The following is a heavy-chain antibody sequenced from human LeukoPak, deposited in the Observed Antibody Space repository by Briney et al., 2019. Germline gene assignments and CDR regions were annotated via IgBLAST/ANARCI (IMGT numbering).Heavy chain of an antibody. CDR3: ARDSGYISDY. D-gene: IGHD1-1*01. CDR1: GFTVSATY. J-gene: IGHJ4*02. Sequence: PGGSLRLSCAASGFTVSATYMSWVRQAPGKGLEWVSVLYSGGSTDYADSVKGRFTISRDNSKNTLYLQMNSLRAEDTAIYYCARDSGYISDYWGQGTLVTVSS. CDR2: LYSGGST. V-gene: IGHV3-66*01.